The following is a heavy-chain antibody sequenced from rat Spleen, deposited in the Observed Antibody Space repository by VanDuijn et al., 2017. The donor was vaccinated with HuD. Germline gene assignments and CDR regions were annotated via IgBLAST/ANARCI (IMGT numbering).Heavy chain of an antibody. CDR2: ISSDGGRN. D-gene: IGHD1-2*01. CDR1: GFTFSSFP. CDR3: TTRPYYSSLNWFPY. Sequence: EVQLVESGGGLVQPGRSLKLSCAASGFTFSSFPMAWVRQAPKKGLEWVATISSDGGRNFFRDSVKGRFTVSRDNAQNTLYLQMNSLRSEDTATYYCTTRPYYSSLNWFPYWGQGTLVTVSS. V-gene: IGHV5-46*01. J-gene: IGHJ3*01.